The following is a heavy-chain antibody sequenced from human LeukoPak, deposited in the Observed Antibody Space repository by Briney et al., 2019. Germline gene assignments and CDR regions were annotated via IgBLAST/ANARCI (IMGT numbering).Heavy chain of an antibody. CDR3: ARDSYGEGYGTDY. CDR2: IYYSGST. V-gene: IGHV4-39*07. CDR1: GGSISSSSYY. D-gene: IGHD4-17*01. Sequence: PSETLSLTCTVSGGSISSSSYYWGWIRQPPGKGLEWIGSIYYSGSTYYNPSLKSRVTISVDTSMNQFSLKLSSVTAADTAVYYCARDSYGEGYGTDYWGQGTLVTVSS. J-gene: IGHJ4*02.